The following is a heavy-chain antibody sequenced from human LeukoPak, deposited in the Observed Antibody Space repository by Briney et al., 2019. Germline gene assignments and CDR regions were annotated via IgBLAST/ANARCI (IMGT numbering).Heavy chain of an antibody. CDR1: GFTFDDYA. V-gene: IGHV3-9*01. D-gene: IGHD3-16*01. CDR2: ITWSGATI. J-gene: IGHJ4*02. CDR3: ARSCTAGGRGADY. Sequence: GGSLRLSCAASGFTFDDYALHWVRQAPGKGLEWVSTITWSGATIGYADSVEGRFTISRDNAKNSLYLQMNSLRAEDTAFYYCARSCTAGGRGADYWGQGTLVTVSS.